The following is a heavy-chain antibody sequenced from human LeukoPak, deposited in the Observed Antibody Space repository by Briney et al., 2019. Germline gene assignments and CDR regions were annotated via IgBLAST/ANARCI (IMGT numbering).Heavy chain of an antibody. V-gene: IGHV4-34*01. D-gene: IGHD3-9*01. CDR1: GGSFSGYY. CDR2: INHSGST. CDR3: ARGKVFADYDI. J-gene: IGHJ1*01. Sequence: PSETLSLTCAVYGGSFSGYYWSWIRQPPGKGLEWIGEINHSGSTNYNPSLKSRVTISVDTSKNQFSPKLSSVTAADTAVYYCARGKVFADYDIWGQGTLVTVSS.